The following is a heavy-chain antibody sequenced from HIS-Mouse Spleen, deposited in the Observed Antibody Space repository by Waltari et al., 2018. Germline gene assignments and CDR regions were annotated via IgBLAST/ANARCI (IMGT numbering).Heavy chain of an antibody. D-gene: IGHD3-10*01. V-gene: IGHV4-39*07. CDR2: SYYRGST. J-gene: IGHJ3*02. CDR1: GGSISSSSYY. Sequence: QLQLQESGPGLVKPSETLSLTCTVSGGSISSSSYYWGWIRQPPGKGLEWIGSSYYRGSTYYNPTLKSRVTISVDPSKNQFSLKLSSVTAADTAVYYCAREFGLLPPISSRDYDAFDIWGQGTMVTVSS. CDR3: AREFGLLPPISSRDYDAFDI.